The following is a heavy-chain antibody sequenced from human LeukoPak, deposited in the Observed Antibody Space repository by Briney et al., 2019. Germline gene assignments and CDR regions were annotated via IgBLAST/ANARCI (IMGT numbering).Heavy chain of an antibody. Sequence: SETLSLTCAVCGGSFSGYYWSWIRQPPGKGREWIGEINHSGSTNYNPSLKSRVTISVDTSKNQFSLKLSSVTAADTAVYYCASLTGTTGTREAFDIWGQGTMVTVSS. CDR1: GGSFSGYY. CDR3: ASLTGTTGTREAFDI. J-gene: IGHJ3*02. D-gene: IGHD1-1*01. CDR2: INHSGST. V-gene: IGHV4-34*01.